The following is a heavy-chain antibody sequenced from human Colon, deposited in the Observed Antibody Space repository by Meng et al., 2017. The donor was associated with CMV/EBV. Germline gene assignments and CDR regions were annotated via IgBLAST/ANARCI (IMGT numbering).Heavy chain of an antibody. Sequence: SLKISCAASGFTFDDYAMHWVRQAPGKGLEWVSGISWNSGSIGYAESLKGRFTISRDNSKNTLYLEMSDLRPEDTAVYFCAKDCGISCSHLDYWGQGTLVTVSS. CDR2: ISWNSGSI. V-gene: IGHV3-9*01. CDR3: AKDCGISCSHLDY. CDR1: GFTFDDYA. D-gene: IGHD1-14*01. J-gene: IGHJ4*02.